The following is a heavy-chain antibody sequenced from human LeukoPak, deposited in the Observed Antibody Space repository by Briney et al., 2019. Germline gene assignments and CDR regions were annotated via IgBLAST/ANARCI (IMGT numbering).Heavy chain of an antibody. V-gene: IGHV3-23*01. CDR2: ISGSGGST. Sequence: GGSLRLSCAASGYTFSGYAMSWVRQAPGKGLEWVSAISGSGGSTYYADSVKGRFTISRDNSKNTLYLQMNSLRAEDTAVYYCAKDLRGSYFDYWGQGTLVTVSS. J-gene: IGHJ4*02. CDR1: GYTFSGYA. D-gene: IGHD1-26*01. CDR3: AKDLRGSYFDY.